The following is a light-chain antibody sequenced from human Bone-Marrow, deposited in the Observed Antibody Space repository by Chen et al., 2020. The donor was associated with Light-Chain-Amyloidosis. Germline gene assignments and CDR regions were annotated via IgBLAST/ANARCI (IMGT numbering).Light chain of an antibody. J-gene: IGLJ1*01. CDR2: EVT. V-gene: IGLV2-14*01. CDR3: SSYTITNTLV. CDR1: SSHVGGDNH. Sequence: QSALTPPASVSGSPGPSITIPCTGTSSHVGGDNHVAWYQQHPDKAPKLMIYEVTNRPSWVPDRFSGSKSDNTASLTISGLQTEDEADYFCSSYTITNTLVFGSGTRVTVL.